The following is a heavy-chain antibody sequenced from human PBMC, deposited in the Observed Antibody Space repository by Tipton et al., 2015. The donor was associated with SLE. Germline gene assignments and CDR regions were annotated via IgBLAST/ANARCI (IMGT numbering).Heavy chain of an antibody. Sequence: TLSLTCSVSGGSIKEYYWSWIRQAPGKGLEWIGYIYHSESPTYNPSLRRRVTMSVETAKNQFSLRLTSVTAADTAVYYCARDANDWGQGTLVTVSS. CDR2: IYHSESP. V-gene: IGHV4-59*12. CDR3: ARDAND. J-gene: IGHJ4*02. CDR1: GGSIKEYY.